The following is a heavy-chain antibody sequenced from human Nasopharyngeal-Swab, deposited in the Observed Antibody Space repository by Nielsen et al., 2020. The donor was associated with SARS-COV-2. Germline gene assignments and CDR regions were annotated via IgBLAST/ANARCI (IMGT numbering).Heavy chain of an antibody. CDR1: GDSISSGKDY. CDR3: ARLGRYYDTLSGYARHFDY. D-gene: IGHD3-9*01. J-gene: IGHJ4*02. CDR2: IDYSGST. V-gene: IGHV4-30-4*01. Sequence: SETLSLTCPVSGDSISSGKDYWNWIRQTPGRGLAWIGYIDYSGSTDHNPSLKSRVTISVDTSKNQFSLKVNSVTAADTAVYYCARLGRYYDTLSGYARHFDYWGQGILVTVSS.